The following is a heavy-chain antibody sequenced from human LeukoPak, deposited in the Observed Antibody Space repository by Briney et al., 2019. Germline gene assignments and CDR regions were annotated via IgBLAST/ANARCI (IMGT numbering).Heavy chain of an antibody. CDR3: ARDRGSTEFDY. D-gene: IGHD2-2*01. V-gene: IGHV3-74*01. CDR2: INGDGSRT. Sequence: GGSLRLSCGASGFTFSNHWMHWVRQVPGKGLVCVSRINGDGSRTSYADSVKGRFTISRDNAKNTVYLQMNSLRAEDTALYYCARDRGSTEFDYWGQGTLVTVSS. CDR1: GFTFSNHW. J-gene: IGHJ4*02.